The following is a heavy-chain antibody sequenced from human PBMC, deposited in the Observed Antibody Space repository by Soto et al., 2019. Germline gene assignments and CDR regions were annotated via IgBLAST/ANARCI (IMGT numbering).Heavy chain of an antibody. CDR3: ARDIAVAANWFDP. D-gene: IGHD6-19*01. CDR1: GFTFSSYW. Sequence: EVQLVESGGGLVQPGGSLRLSCAASGFTFSSYWMSWVRQAPGKGLEWVANIKQDGSEKYYVDSVKGRFTISRDNAKNSLYLQMNSLRADDTAVYYCARDIAVAANWFDPWGQGTLDTVSS. J-gene: IGHJ5*02. V-gene: IGHV3-7*01. CDR2: IKQDGSEK.